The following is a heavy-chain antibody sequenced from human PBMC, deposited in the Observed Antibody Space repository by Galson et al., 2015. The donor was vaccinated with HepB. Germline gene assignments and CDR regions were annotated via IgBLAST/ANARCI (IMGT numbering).Heavy chain of an antibody. CDR2: INPSGGST. J-gene: IGHJ6*02. D-gene: IGHD2-2*01. CDR3: ARDRGVVVPAAYYGMDV. V-gene: IGHV1-46*01. Sequence: SVKVSCKASGYTFTSYYMHWVRQAPGQGLEWMGIINPSGGSTSYAQKFQGGVTMTRDTSTSTVYMELSSLRSEDTAVYYCARDRGVVVPAAYYGMDVWGQGTTVTVSS. CDR1: GYTFTSYY.